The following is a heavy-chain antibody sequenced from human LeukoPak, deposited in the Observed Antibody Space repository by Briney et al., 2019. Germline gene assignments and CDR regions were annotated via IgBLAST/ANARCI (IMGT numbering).Heavy chain of an antibody. D-gene: IGHD4-17*01. CDR2: INNDGSYI. V-gene: IGHV3-74*01. CDR1: GLTFSSHW. CDR3: GPLDYGD. Sequence: AGGSLRLSCAASGLTFSSHWMHWARHAPGKGLVWVSGINNDGSYISYADSVKGRFTISRDNAKNTLDLQMNSLRVEDTAVYYCGPLDYGDWGQGTLVTVSS. J-gene: IGHJ4*02.